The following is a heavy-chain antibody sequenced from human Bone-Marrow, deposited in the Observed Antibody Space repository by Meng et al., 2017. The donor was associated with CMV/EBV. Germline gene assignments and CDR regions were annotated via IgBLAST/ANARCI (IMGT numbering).Heavy chain of an antibody. CDR2: ISSSSSTI. CDR3: ARDKGSRITIFGVVSQSFLVYYFDY. J-gene: IGHJ4*02. V-gene: IGHV3-48*04. D-gene: IGHD3-3*01. Sequence: ESLKISCAASGFTFSSYSMNWVRQAPGKGLEWVSYISSSSSTIYYADSVKGRFTISRDNAKNSLYLQMNSLRAEDTAVYYCARDKGSRITIFGVVSQSFLVYYFDYWGQGTLVTVSS. CDR1: GFTFSSYS.